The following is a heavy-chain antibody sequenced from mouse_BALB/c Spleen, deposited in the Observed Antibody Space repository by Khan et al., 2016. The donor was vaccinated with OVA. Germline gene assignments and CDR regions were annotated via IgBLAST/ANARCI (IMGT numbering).Heavy chain of an antibody. V-gene: IGHV5-6-5*01. J-gene: IGHJ2*01. D-gene: IGHD2-14*01. CDR3: AREAYRYDEYYFDY. CDR1: GFTFSSYV. Sequence: EVKLVESGGSSVKPGGSLKLSCAVSGFTFSSYVMSWVRQTPEKRLEWVASISSGGSTYYLDSVKGRFTISRDNARNIVNLQMSSLRSEDMAIYYCAREAYRYDEYYFDYWGQGTTLTVSS. CDR2: ISSGGST.